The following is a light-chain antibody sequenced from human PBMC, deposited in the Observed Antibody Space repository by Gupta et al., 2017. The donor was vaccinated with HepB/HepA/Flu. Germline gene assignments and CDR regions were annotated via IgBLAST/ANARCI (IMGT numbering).Light chain of an antibody. CDR3: QAWDSSTVV. V-gene: IGLV3-1*01. Sequence: SYELTQPPSVSVSPGQTASITCSGDKLGDKYACWYQQKPAQSPVLVIYQDSKRPARIPERFSGSNSANTATLTISGTQAMDEDYYYCQAWDSSTVVFGGGTKLTVL. J-gene: IGLJ2*01. CDR2: QDS. CDR1: KLGDKY.